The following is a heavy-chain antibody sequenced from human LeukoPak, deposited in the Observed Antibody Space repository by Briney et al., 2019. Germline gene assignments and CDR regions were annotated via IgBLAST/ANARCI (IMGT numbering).Heavy chain of an antibody. D-gene: IGHD5-12*01. V-gene: IGHV1-46*01. CDR2: INPSGGST. J-gene: IGHJ6*03. Sequence: GASVKVSYKASGYTFTSYYMHWVRQAPGQGLEWMGIINPSGGSTSYAQKFQGRVTMTRDMSTSTVYMELSSLRSEDTAVYYCARDIVATIGYYYMDVWGKGTTVTVSS. CDR1: GYTFTSYY. CDR3: ARDIVATIGYYYMDV.